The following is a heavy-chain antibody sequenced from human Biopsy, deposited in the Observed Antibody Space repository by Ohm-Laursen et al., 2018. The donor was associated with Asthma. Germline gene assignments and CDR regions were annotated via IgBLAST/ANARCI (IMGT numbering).Heavy chain of an antibody. D-gene: IGHD4-23*01. CDR1: GFTFSNYA. V-gene: IGHV3-23*01. CDR2: MSGSATST. CDR3: ARTHERWTSIQDDALDI. Sequence: SLRLSCVASGFTFSNYALSWVRQTPGKGLEWVSSMSGSATSTYYADSVKGRFTISRDNPRSTLYLQMNSLRAEDTAIYYCARTHERWTSIQDDALDIWGQGTMVIVSS. J-gene: IGHJ3*02.